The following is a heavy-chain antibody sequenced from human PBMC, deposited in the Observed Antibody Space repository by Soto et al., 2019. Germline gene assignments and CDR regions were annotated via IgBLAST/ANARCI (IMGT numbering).Heavy chain of an antibody. CDR3: ARDPGNDEAIAY. V-gene: IGHV4-31*03. Sequence: PSETLSLTCTVSGGSISSGGYYWSWIRQHPGKGLEWIGYIYYSGSTYYNPSLKSRVTISRDNSKNTLYLQMNSLGAEDTAVYYCARDPGNDEAIAYWGQGTLVTVSS. CDR1: GGSISSGGYY. J-gene: IGHJ4*02. D-gene: IGHD1-1*01. CDR2: IYYSGST.